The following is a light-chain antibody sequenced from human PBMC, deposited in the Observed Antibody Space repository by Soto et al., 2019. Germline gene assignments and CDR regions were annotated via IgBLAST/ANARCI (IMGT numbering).Light chain of an antibody. V-gene: IGKV4-1*01. J-gene: IGKJ1*01. CDR1: QSVLYSSNNKNY. CDR3: QQYYSAPRT. CDR2: WAS. Sequence: DIVMTQSPDSLAVSLGERATINCKSSQSVLYSSNNKNYLAWYQQKPGQPPKPLIYWASTRESGVPDRFSGSGSGTDFTLTISSLQAVDVAVYYCQQYYSAPRTFGQGTKVEIK.